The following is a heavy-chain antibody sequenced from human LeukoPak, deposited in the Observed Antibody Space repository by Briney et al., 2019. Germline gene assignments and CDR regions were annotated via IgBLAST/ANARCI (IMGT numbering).Heavy chain of an antibody. D-gene: IGHD5-12*01. Sequence: ASVTVSHKASGYTFTSYGISWVRQAPGQGLEWMGWISAYNGNTNYAQKLQGRVTMTTDTSTSTAYMELRSLRSDDTAVYYCARDVSGYDSYYYYGMDVWGQGTTVTVSS. J-gene: IGHJ6*02. CDR1: GYTFTSYG. CDR2: ISAYNGNT. CDR3: ARDVSGYDSYYYYGMDV. V-gene: IGHV1-18*01.